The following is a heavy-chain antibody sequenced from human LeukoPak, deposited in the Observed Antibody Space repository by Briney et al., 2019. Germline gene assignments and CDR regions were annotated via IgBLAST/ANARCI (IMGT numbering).Heavy chain of an antibody. Sequence: SETLSLTCTVSGYSISSGYYWVWIRQPPGKGLEWIGSIYHSGSTYYNPSLKSRVTISVDTSKNQFSLKLSSVTAADTAVYSCARDPGPDWWYFDYWGQGTLVTVSS. V-gene: IGHV4-38-2*02. CDR1: GYSISSGYY. J-gene: IGHJ4*02. D-gene: IGHD1-14*01. CDR3: ARDPGPDWWYFDY. CDR2: IYHSGST.